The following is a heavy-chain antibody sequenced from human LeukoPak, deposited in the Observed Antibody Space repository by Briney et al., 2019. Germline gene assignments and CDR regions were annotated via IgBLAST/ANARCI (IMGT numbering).Heavy chain of an antibody. D-gene: IGHD2-15*01. V-gene: IGHV3-21*01. Sequence: PGGSLRLSCAASGFTFSSYSMNWVRQAPGKGVEWVSSISSSSSYIYYADSVKGRFTISRDKAKNSMYLQMNSLRAEDTAVYYCARDLDDGVCSGGSCYSAIGFDYWGQGTLVTVSS. CDR1: GFTFSSYS. J-gene: IGHJ4*02. CDR3: ARDLDDGVCSGGSCYSAIGFDY. CDR2: ISSSSSYI.